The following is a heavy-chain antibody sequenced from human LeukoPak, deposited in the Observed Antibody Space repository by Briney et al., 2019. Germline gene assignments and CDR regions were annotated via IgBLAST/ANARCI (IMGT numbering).Heavy chain of an antibody. J-gene: IGHJ6*02. D-gene: IGHD3-3*01. CDR2: IYYSGST. CDR3: ARDPISIFGVSYYYGMDV. CDR1: GGSISSGDYY. Sequence: SQTLSLTCTVSGGSISSGDYYWSWIRQPPGKGLEWIGYIYYSGSTYYNPSLKSRVTISVDTSKNQFSLKLSSVTAADTAVYYCARDPISIFGVSYYYGMDVWGQGTMVTVSS. V-gene: IGHV4-30-4*01.